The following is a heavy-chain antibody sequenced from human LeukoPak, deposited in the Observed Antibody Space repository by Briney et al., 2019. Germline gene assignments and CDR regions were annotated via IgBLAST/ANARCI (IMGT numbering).Heavy chain of an antibody. CDR1: GYTFTSYG. V-gene: IGHV1-18*01. J-gene: IGHJ5*02. CDR2: IPDYNRNT. CDR3: ARVLRFLEWFNWFDP. D-gene: IGHD3-3*01. Sequence: ASVKVSCKASGYTFTSYGISWVRQAPGQGGEGMGWIPDYNRNTNYPQKLQGRVTMTPDTSTSTAYMELRSLRSDDTAVYYCARVLRFLEWFNWFDPWGQGTLVTVSS.